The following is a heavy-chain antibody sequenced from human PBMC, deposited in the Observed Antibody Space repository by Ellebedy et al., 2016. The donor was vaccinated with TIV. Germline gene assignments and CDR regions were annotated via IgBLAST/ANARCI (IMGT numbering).Heavy chain of an antibody. Sequence: AASVTVSCKASGGTFSNYAISWVRQAPGEGLEWMGRVIPIFDTTNYAQNFQGRISITADESTTTAYLELSSLRSEDTAVYFCARSREYAYGYHFDYWGQGTLVTVSS. V-gene: IGHV1-69*13. J-gene: IGHJ4*02. D-gene: IGHD5-18*01. CDR3: ARSREYAYGYHFDY. CDR1: GGTFSNYA. CDR2: VIPIFDTT.